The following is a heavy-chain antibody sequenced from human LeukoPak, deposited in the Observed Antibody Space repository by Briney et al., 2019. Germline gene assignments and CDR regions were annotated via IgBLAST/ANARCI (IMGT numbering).Heavy chain of an antibody. CDR3: ARDFTPEWFDIH. CDR2: ISYDGSDE. CDR1: GLAFSSYS. Sequence: GRSLRLSCVASGLAFSSYSMHWVRQVPGKGLEWVGVISYDGSDEYYADSVKGRFTISRDNSKNTVYLQINSLRADDTAVYYCARDFTPEWFDIHWGQGTLVTVS. V-gene: IGHV3-30*04. D-gene: IGHD3-3*01. J-gene: IGHJ4*02.